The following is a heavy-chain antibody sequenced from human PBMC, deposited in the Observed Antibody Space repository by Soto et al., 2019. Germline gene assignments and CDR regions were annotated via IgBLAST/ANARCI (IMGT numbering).Heavy chain of an antibody. Sequence: ASVKVSCKASGYTFTGYYMHWVRQAPGQGLEWMGWINPNSGGTNYAQKFQGWVTMTRDTSISTAYMELSRLRSDDTAVYYCARGLRAHYDFWSGYYSPASRMDYWGQGTLVTVSS. CDR2: INPNSGGT. CDR1: GYTFTGYY. CDR3: ARGLRAHYDFWSGYYSPASRMDY. D-gene: IGHD3-3*01. J-gene: IGHJ4*02. V-gene: IGHV1-2*04.